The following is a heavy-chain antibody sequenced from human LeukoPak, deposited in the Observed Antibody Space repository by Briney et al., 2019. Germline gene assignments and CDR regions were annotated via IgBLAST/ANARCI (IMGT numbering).Heavy chain of an antibody. Sequence: SVKVSCKASGYTFTGYYMHWVRQAPGQGLEWMGGIIPIFGTANYAQKFQGRVTITADESTSTAYMELSSLRSEDTAVYYCASQYYGSKDYWGQGTLVTVSS. V-gene: IGHV1-69*13. J-gene: IGHJ4*02. D-gene: IGHD3-10*01. CDR3: ASQYYGSKDY. CDR2: IIPIFGTA. CDR1: GYTFTGYY.